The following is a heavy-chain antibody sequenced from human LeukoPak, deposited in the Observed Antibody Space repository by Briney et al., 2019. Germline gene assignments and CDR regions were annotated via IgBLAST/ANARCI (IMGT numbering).Heavy chain of an antibody. V-gene: IGHV3-74*01. CDR1: GFTFSNYW. Sequence: GGSLRLSREASGFTFSNYWVHWVRQPPGKALMWVSQISTDGSQTFYADSVKGRFTISRDNAQNTLFLQMDSLRPEDTAVYYCVISLRSADLWGQGALVTVSS. CDR2: ISTDGSQT. CDR3: VISLRSADL. D-gene: IGHD3-10*01. J-gene: IGHJ5*02.